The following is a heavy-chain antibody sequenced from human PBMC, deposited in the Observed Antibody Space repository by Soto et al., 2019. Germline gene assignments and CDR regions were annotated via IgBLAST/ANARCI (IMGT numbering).Heavy chain of an antibody. V-gene: IGHV1-69*13. CDR3: ARDQSPIAVAGYFDY. J-gene: IGHJ4*02. D-gene: IGHD6-19*01. CDR1: GGTFSSYA. Sequence: SVKVSCKASGGTFSSYAISWVRQAPGQGLEWMGGIIPIFGTANYAQKFQGRVTITADESTSTAYMELSSLRSEDTAVYYCARDQSPIAVAGYFDYWGQGTLVTVSS. CDR2: IIPIFGTA.